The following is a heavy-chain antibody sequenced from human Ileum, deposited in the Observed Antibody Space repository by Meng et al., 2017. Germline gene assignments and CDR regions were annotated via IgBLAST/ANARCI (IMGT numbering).Heavy chain of an antibody. CDR3: GRGRASFYFDF. Sequence: QDQFVQSGAEVKKPGASVRSSCKASGFTFSNYAIYWVRQAPGQSLEWLGWIHAGSGDTKFSQTFQGRLTFDRDTSADTVYMELSSLTSGDRAVYYCGRGRASFYFDFLGQGTLVTVSS. CDR1: GFTFSNYA. D-gene: IGHD6-6*01. V-gene: IGHV1-3*01. J-gene: IGHJ4*01. CDR2: IHAGSGDT.